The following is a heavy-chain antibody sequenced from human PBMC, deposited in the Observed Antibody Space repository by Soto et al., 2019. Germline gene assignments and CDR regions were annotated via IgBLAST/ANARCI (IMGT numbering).Heavy chain of an antibody. CDR1: GGSISSYY. V-gene: IGHV4-4*07. Sequence: PSETLSLTCAVSGGSISSYYWSWIRQPAGKGLEWIGRIYTSGSTNYNPSLKSRVTMSVDTSKNQFSLKLSSVTAADTAVYYCAREAMYDYVWGSYRYMYYFDYWGQGTLVTVSS. CDR3: AREAMYDYVWGSYRYMYYFDY. D-gene: IGHD3-16*02. J-gene: IGHJ4*02. CDR2: IYTSGST.